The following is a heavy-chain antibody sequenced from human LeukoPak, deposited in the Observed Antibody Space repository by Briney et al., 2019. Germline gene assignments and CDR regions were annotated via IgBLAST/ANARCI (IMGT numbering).Heavy chain of an antibody. CDR1: GFTFSSYA. D-gene: IGHD3-10*01. CDR2: ISGSGGTT. J-gene: IGHJ4*02. CDR3: AKDIGTSGSLDY. V-gene: IGHV3-23*01. Sequence: PGGSLRLSCAASGFTFSSYAMSWVRQAPGKGLEWFSCISGSGGTTDYADSVEGRFTISRDNSKNTLYLQMNSLRAEDTALYYCAKDIGTSGSLDYWGQGTLVTVSS.